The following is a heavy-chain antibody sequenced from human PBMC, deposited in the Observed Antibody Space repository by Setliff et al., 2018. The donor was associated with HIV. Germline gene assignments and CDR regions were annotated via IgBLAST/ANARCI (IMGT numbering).Heavy chain of an antibody. CDR3: ARGGISGYYLAY. Sequence: PGGSLRLSCVTSGFTFSAYALSWVRQSPGKGLEWLSSISGSSTFIYYADSVKGRFTISRDNAKNSLYLQMNSLRAEDTAVYYCARGGISGYYLAYWGQGTLVTVSS. CDR1: GFTFSAYA. V-gene: IGHV3-21*01. J-gene: IGHJ4*02. D-gene: IGHD3-22*01. CDR2: ISGSSTFI.